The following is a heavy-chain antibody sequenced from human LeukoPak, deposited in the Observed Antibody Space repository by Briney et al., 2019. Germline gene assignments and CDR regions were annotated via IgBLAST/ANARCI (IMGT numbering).Heavy chain of an antibody. D-gene: IGHD3-10*01. V-gene: IGHV4-4*07. Sequence: SETLSLTCTVSGGSISSYYWSWIRQPAGKGLEWIGRIYTSGSTNYNPSLKSRVTISVDTSKNQFSLKLSSVTAADTAVYYCARGEWFGELFTIDYYYYYMDVWGKGTTVTISS. CDR2: IYTSGST. CDR1: GGSISSYY. CDR3: ARGEWFGELFTIDYYYYYMDV. J-gene: IGHJ6*03.